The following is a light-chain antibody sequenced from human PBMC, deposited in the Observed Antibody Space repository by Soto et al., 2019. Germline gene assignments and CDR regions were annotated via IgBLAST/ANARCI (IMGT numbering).Light chain of an antibody. CDR1: QSVSSSY. V-gene: IGKV3-20*01. Sequence: EIVLTQSPGTLSLSPGERATLSCRASQSVSSSYLAWYQQKPGQAPRLLIYGASSRATGIPDRFSGSGSATDFTLTISRLEPEDFAVYYCQQYGSSHLTFGGGTKVEIK. J-gene: IGKJ4*01. CDR3: QQYGSSHLT. CDR2: GAS.